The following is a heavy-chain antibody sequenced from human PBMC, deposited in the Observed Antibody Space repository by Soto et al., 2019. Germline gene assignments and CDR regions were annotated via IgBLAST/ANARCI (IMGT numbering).Heavy chain of an antibody. CDR1: GGTFSSYA. CDR2: IIPIFGTA. Sequence: QVQLVQSGAEVKKPGSSVKVSCKASGGTFSSYAISWVRQAPGQGLEWMGGIIPIFGTANYAQKFQGRVTITADESTSTAYMELSSLRSEDTAVFYCARVNYDSSGYHSPSYWYFDLWGRGTLVTVSS. D-gene: IGHD3-22*01. CDR3: ARVNYDSSGYHSPSYWYFDL. V-gene: IGHV1-69*01. J-gene: IGHJ2*01.